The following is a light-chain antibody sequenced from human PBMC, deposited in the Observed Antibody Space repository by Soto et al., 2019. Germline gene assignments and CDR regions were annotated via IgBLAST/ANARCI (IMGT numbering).Light chain of an antibody. V-gene: IGLV2-23*01. J-gene: IGLJ1*01. Sequence: QSALTQPASLYVSPGQSSTISCTGTSRDVGSYDLVSWYQHHPGKAPKLMIYEGTKRPSGVSNRFSGSKSGNTASLAISGLQAEDEADYYCCSYAGSTTYVFGTGNKVTVL. CDR3: CSYAGSTTYV. CDR2: EGT. CDR1: SRDVGSYDL.